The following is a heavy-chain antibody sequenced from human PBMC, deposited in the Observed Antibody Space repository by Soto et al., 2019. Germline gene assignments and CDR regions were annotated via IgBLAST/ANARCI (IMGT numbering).Heavy chain of an antibody. J-gene: IGHJ4*02. CDR1: GDSVPSNSAA. CDR3: ARMVGGTEAY. Sequence: PSQTLSLTCAISGDSVPSNSAAWNWVRQSPSRGLEWLGRTYYRSKWYNDYAVSVKGRITINPDTSRNQFSLQLKSVTPEDTAVYYCARMVGGTEAYWGRGTPVPVS. CDR2: TYYRSKWYN. D-gene: IGHD1-26*01. V-gene: IGHV6-1*01.